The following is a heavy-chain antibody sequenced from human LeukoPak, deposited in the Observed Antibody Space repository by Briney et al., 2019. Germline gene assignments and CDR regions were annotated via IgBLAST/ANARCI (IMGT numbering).Heavy chain of an antibody. CDR1: GFTFTTYW. Sequence: GGSLRLSCAASGFTFTTYWMSWVRQAPGKGLEWVANIKQDGSEKYYMDSVKGRFAISRDNAKNSLYLQMSSLRAEDTAVYYCARVAAAVPDQWGQGTLVTVSS. V-gene: IGHV3-7*04. CDR2: IKQDGSEK. D-gene: IGHD6-13*01. CDR3: ARVAAAVPDQ. J-gene: IGHJ5*02.